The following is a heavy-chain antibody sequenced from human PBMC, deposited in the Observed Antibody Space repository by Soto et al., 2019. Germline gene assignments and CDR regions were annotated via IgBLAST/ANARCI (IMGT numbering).Heavy chain of an antibody. D-gene: IGHD2-21*02. CDR3: GRAEVVTYAFDI. J-gene: IGHJ3*02. V-gene: IGHV4-59*01. Sequence: SETLSLTCTVSGGSISSYYWSWIRQPPGKGLEWIGYIYYSGSTNYNPSLKSRVTISVDTSKNQFSLKLSSVTAADTAVYYCGRAEVVTYAFDIWGQGTRVTVSS. CDR1: GGSISSYY. CDR2: IYYSGST.